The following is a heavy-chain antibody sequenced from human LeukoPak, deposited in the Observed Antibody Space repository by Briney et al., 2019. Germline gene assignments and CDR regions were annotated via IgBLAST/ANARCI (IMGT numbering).Heavy chain of an antibody. J-gene: IGHJ4*02. CDR1: GYTFTGYY. Sequence: ASVKVSCKASGYTFTGYYVHWVRQAPGRGLEWMGWIDPNSGGANYAQKFQGRVTMTRDTSISTAYMELSRLTSDDTAVYYCATTRVDYWGQGTLVTVSS. V-gene: IGHV1-2*02. CDR2: IDPNSGGA. CDR3: ATTRVDY.